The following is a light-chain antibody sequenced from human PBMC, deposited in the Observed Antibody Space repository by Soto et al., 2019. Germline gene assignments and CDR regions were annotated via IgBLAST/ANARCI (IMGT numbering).Light chain of an antibody. CDR2: SAS. CDR1: ESISDY. V-gene: IGKV1-39*01. Sequence: DIHMTQSPSSLSASVGDRVTIACRASESISDYLNWYQHKPGEAPKVLVYSASTLRGGVPSRFSGTGSGTEFTLTISSLQPEDVATYYCQQTFSNLLSFGGGTKVDNK. CDR3: QQTFSNLLS. J-gene: IGKJ4*01.